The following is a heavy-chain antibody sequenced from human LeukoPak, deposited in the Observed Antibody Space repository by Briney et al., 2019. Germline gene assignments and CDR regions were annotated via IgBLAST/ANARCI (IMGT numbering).Heavy chain of an antibody. CDR2: IIPIFGTG. CDR1: GGNFNAYA. V-gene: IGHV1-69*06. J-gene: IGHJ1*01. Sequence: SVKVSCKASGGNFNAYAISWVRQAPGQGLEWMGGIIPIFGTGNYAQKFQGRVTITADKSTNTAYMELSSLKSEDTAVYYCARDHDLTGTYEYLKYWGQGTLVSVSS. CDR3: ARDHDLTGTYEYLKY. D-gene: IGHD7-27*01.